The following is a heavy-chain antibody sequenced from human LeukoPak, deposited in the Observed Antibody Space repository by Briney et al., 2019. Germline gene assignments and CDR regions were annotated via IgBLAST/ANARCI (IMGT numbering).Heavy chain of an antibody. CDR2: IYYSGST. Sequence: SETLSLTCTVSGGSISGYYWSWICQPPGKGLEWIGYIYYSGSTYYNPSLKSRVTISLDTSKNQFSLKLSSVIAADTAVYYCARAGDSTGYYYDWGQGTLVTVSS. V-gene: IGHV4-30-4*08. CDR3: ARAGDSTGYYYD. J-gene: IGHJ4*02. D-gene: IGHD3-22*01. CDR1: GGSISGYY.